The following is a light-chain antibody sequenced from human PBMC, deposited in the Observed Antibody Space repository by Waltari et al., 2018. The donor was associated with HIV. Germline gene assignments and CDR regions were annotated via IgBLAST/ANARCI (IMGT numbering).Light chain of an antibody. CDR3: QSADSNASLWV. Sequence: SYELTQPPSVSVSPGQTARITCSGDALPKQYAYWYQHRPGQAPVLVIYKDTERPYGSPERFSGSSSGTTATLTIIGVQAQDEADYHCQSADSNASLWVFGGGTKLTVL. CDR2: KDT. V-gene: IGLV3-25*03. J-gene: IGLJ3*02. CDR1: ALPKQY.